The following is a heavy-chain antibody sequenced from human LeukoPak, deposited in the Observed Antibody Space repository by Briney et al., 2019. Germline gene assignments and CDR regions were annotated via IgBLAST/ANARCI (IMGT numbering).Heavy chain of an antibody. CDR3: ARNNRGIDE. D-gene: IGHD1-14*01. Sequence: GGSLRLSCAASGFKFSNHWMHWVRQSPGKGLVWVARINNDGSDTSHADSVEGRFTISRDNAANTLYLQMNSLRVEDTAMYFCARNNRGIDEWGQGTLVTVSS. J-gene: IGHJ4*02. CDR1: GFKFSNHW. CDR2: INNDGSDT. V-gene: IGHV3-74*01.